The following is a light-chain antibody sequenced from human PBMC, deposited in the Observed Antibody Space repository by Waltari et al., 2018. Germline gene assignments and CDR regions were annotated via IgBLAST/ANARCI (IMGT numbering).Light chain of an antibody. CDR1: QSVFYSHNSKNY. Sequence: DIVMTQSPDSLAVSLGERDTINCKSSQSVFYSHNSKNYLAWYQQKPGQPPKLLIYGASARESGVPDLFSGSGSGTDFTLTISNLQAADVAVYYCQQYYSTLVTFGGGTKVEIK. CDR2: GAS. CDR3: QQYYSTLVT. J-gene: IGKJ4*01. V-gene: IGKV4-1*01.